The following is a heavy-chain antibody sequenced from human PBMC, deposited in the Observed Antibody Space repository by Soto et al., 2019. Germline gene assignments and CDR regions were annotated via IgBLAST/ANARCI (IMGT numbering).Heavy chain of an antibody. CDR1: GFTFSSYW. V-gene: IGHV3-7*01. D-gene: IGHD3-3*01. CDR2: IKQDGSEK. CDR3: ATGFLEWLISHDAFDI. J-gene: IGHJ3*02. Sequence: GGSLRLSCAASGFTFSSYWMSWVRQAPGKGLEWVANIKQDGSEKYYVDSVKGRFTISRDNAKNSLYLQMNSLRAEDTAVYYCATGFLEWLISHDAFDIWGQGTMVTVSS.